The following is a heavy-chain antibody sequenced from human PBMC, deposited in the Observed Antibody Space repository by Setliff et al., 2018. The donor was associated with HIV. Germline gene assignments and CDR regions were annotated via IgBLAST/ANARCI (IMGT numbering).Heavy chain of an antibody. CDR1: GGSTSSSSYY. Sequence: TSETLSLTCTVSGGSTSSSSYYWGWIRQPPGKGLEWIGSVYYSGSTYYNPSLKSRVTISVDTSKNQFSLKLSSVTAADTAVYYCARVSRGGSSPGWFDPWGQGLLVTVSS. CDR3: ARVSRGGSSPGWFDP. CDR2: VYYSGST. J-gene: IGHJ5*02. D-gene: IGHD6-6*01. V-gene: IGHV4-39*07.